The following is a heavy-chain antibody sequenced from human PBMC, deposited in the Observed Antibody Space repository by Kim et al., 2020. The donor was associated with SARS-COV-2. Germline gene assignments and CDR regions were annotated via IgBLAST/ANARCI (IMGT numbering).Heavy chain of an antibody. J-gene: IGHJ6*02. CDR1: GGSISSGGYY. Sequence: SETLSLTCTVSGGSISSGGYYWSWIRQHPGKGLEWIGYIYYSGSTYYNPSLKSRVTISVDTSKNQFSLKLSSVTAADTAVYYCARGGDSSGYYPYYYYGMDVWGQGTTVTVSS. CDR3: ARGGDSSGYYPYYYYGMDV. D-gene: IGHD3-22*01. V-gene: IGHV4-31*03. CDR2: IYYSGST.